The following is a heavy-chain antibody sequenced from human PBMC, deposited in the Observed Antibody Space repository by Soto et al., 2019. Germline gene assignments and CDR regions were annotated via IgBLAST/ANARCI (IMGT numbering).Heavy chain of an antibody. CDR3: ASRDPGTSVDY. CDR1: GGSFTSNNW. V-gene: IGHV4-4*02. Sequence: SEILSLTCAVSGGSFTSNNWWTWVRQPPGQGLEWIGEIYRTGSTNYNPSLKSRVTISLDKSENQFSLKVTSLTAADTAVYYCASRDPGTSVDYWGQGTLVTVSS. CDR2: IYRTGST. J-gene: IGHJ4*02. D-gene: IGHD1-7*01.